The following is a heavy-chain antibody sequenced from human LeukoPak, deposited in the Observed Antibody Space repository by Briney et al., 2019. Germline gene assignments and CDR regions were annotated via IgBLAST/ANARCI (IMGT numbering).Heavy chain of an antibody. CDR1: GGSISSYY. V-gene: IGHV4-59*05. Sequence: PSETLSLTCTVSGGSISSYYWSWIRQPPGKGLEWIGSIYYSGSTDYNPSLKSRVTISVDTSKNQFSLKLSSVTAADTAVYYCASMTTETTFGYWGQGTLSPSPQ. CDR3: ASMTTETTFGY. D-gene: IGHD4-17*01. J-gene: IGHJ4*02. CDR2: IYYSGST.